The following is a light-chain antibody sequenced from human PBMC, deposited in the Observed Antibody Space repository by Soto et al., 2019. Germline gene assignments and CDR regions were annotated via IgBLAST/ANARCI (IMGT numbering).Light chain of an antibody. CDR1: QSVSSS. CDR2: DVS. V-gene: IGKV3-11*01. Sequence: EIVLTQSPATLSLSPGERATLSCRASQSVSSSLGWYQQKPGQAPRLLIYDVSNRATGIPARFSGSGSGTDFTLTISSLESEDFAVYYCQQRSNWPFTFGQGTRLEIK. CDR3: QQRSNWPFT. J-gene: IGKJ5*01.